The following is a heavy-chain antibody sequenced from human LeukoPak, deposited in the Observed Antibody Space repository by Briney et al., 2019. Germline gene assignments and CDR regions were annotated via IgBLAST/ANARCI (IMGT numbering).Heavy chain of an antibody. V-gene: IGHV4-31*03. J-gene: IGHJ5*02. CDR1: GDSITSRTYY. CDR3: ARDVSSMFPNYFDP. CDR2: IWNSGST. Sequence: SETLSLTCSVSGDSITSRTYYWTWLRQHPEKGLEWIGYIWNSGSTNYNPALKSRVTISVDTSKNQFSLKLTSVTPADTAIYYCARDVSSMFPNYFDPWGQGIPVIVSS. D-gene: IGHD6-6*01.